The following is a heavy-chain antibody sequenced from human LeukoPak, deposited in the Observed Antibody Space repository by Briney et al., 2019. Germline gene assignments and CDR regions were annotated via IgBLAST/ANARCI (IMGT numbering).Heavy chain of an antibody. Sequence: PSETLSLTCTVSGGSISSYYWSWIRQPPGKGLEWIGYIYYSGSTNYNPSLKSRVTISVDTSKNQFSLKLRSVTAADTAVYYCARVGGYNYGSDAFDIWGQGTMVTVSS. CDR3: ARVGGYNYGSDAFDI. D-gene: IGHD5-18*01. CDR2: IYYSGST. V-gene: IGHV4-59*01. J-gene: IGHJ3*02. CDR1: GGSISSYY.